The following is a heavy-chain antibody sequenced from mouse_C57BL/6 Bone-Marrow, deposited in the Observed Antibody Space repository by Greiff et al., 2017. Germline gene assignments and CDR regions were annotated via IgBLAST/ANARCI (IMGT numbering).Heavy chain of an antibody. J-gene: IGHJ2*01. CDR1: GYTFTSYW. CDR2: ISPSDSET. D-gene: IGHD2-3*01. V-gene: IGHV1-61*01. CDR3: TRRWLLPDY. Sequence: QVQLQQPGAELVRPGSSVKLSCKASGYTFTSYWMDWVKQRPGQGLEWIGNISPSDSETHYNQKFKDKATLTVDKSSSTAYMQLSSLTSEDSAVYYCTRRWLLPDYWGQGTTLTVSS.